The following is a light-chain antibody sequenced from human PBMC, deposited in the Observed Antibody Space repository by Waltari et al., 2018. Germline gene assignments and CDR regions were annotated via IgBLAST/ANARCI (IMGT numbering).Light chain of an antibody. CDR3: SSYTSSSTVV. J-gene: IGLJ2*01. CDR1: SSDVGGYNY. V-gene: IGLV2-14*03. Sequence: QSALTQPASVSGSPGQSITISCTGTSSDVGGYNYVSWYQQHPARAPKLMIYDVSNRPSGVSNRFSGSQSGNTASLTISGLQAEDEADYYCSSYTSSSTVVFGGGTKLTVL. CDR2: DVS.